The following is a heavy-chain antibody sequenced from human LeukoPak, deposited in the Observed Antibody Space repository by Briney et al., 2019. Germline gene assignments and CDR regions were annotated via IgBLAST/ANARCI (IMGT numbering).Heavy chain of an antibody. CDR1: GGSISSGDYY. CDR2: IYYSGST. D-gene: IGHD3-3*01. Sequence: SQTLSLTCTVSGGSISSGDYYWSWIRQPPGKGLEWIGYIYYSGSTYYNPSLKSRVTISVDTSKNQFSLKLSSVTAADTAVYYCARANYDFWSGLAALFDYWGQGTLVTVSS. V-gene: IGHV4-30-4*08. J-gene: IGHJ4*02. CDR3: ARANYDFWSGLAALFDY.